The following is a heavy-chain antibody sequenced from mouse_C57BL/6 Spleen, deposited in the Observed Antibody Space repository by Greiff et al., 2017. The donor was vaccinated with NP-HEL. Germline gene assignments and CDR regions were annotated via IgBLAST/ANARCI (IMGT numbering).Heavy chain of an antibody. CDR1: GYTFTSYG. CDR2: IYPRSGNT. V-gene: IGHV1-81*01. D-gene: IGHD4-1*01. J-gene: IGHJ2*01. Sequence: VQLQQSGAELARPGASVKLSCKASGYTFTSYGISWVKQRTGQGLEWIGEIYPRSGNTYYNEKFKGKATLTADKSSSTAYMELRSLTSEDSAVYFCARVGGLTGTGAFDYWGQGTTLTVSS. CDR3: ARVGGLTGTGAFDY.